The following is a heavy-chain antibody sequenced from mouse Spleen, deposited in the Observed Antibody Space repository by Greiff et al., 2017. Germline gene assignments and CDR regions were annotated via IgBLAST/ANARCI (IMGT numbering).Heavy chain of an antibody. CDR2: INPSSGYT. Sequence: QVQLKESGAELAKPGASVKLSCKASGYTFTSYWMYWVKQRPGQGLEWIGYINPSSGYTKYNQKFKDKATLTADKSSSTAYMQLSSLTYEDSAVYYCASITTQGLAWFAYWGQGTLVTVSA. D-gene: IGHD1-1*01. V-gene: IGHV1-7*01. CDR3: ASITTQGLAWFAY. CDR1: GYTFTSYW. J-gene: IGHJ3*01.